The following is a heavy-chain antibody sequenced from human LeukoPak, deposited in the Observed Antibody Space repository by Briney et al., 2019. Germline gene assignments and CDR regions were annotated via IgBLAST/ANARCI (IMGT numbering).Heavy chain of an antibody. Sequence: GGSLRLSCAASGFTFSSYETNWVRQAPGQGLEWVSYISSGSTIYDADSVKGRFTISRDNAKNSLYLQMNSLRAEDTAVYYCARESIAVAGAPFDYWGQGTLVTVSS. CDR2: ISSGSTI. CDR3: ARESIAVAGAPFDY. CDR1: GFTFSSYE. D-gene: IGHD6-19*01. V-gene: IGHV3-48*03. J-gene: IGHJ4*02.